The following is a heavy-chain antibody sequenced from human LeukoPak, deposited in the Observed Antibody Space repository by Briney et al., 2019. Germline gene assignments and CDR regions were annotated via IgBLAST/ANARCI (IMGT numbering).Heavy chain of an antibody. V-gene: IGHV3-74*01. J-gene: IGHJ4*02. CDR2: IDSYGNST. D-gene: IGHD4-17*01. CDR3: ARELTEGSGDFPVHY. CDR1: GFTFGTYW. Sequence: PGGSLRLSCVGSGFTFGTYWMHWVRQAPGKGLVWVSRIDSYGNSTNYADSVKGLFTISRDNSKNTLYLQMNSLRAEDTAVYYCARELTEGSGDFPVHYWGQGTLVTVSS.